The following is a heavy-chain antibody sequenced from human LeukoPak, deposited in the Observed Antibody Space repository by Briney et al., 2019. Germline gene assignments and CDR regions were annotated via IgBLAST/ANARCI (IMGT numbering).Heavy chain of an antibody. V-gene: IGHV4-59*01. Sequence: SETLSLTCTVSGGSISSYYWSWIRQPPGKGLEWIGYIYDSGSTNYNPSLKSRVTISVDTSKNQFSLKLSSVTAADTAVYYCARRARYGEANWFDPWGQGTLVTVSS. CDR1: GGSISSYY. D-gene: IGHD3-10*01. CDR2: IYDSGST. J-gene: IGHJ5*02. CDR3: ARRARYGEANWFDP.